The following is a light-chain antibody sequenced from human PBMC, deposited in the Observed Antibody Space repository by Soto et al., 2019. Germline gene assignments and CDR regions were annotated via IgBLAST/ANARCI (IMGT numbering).Light chain of an antibody. CDR1: QSVSDNY. CDR2: GAS. V-gene: IGKV3D-15*01. CDR3: QQYKSWPPIT. Sequence: EIVVTQSPDTLSLSPGERVTLFCRASQSVSDNYLAWYQQKPGQAPRLLIYGASNRATGIPDRFTGAGSGTEFTLTISSLKSEDYAVYYCQQYKSWPPITFGQGTRLEI. J-gene: IGKJ5*01.